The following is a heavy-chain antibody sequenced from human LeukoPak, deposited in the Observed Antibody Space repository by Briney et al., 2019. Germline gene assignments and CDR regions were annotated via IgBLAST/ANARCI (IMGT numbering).Heavy chain of an antibody. CDR3: ARGVGSSSSKWFDP. J-gene: IGHJ5*02. Sequence: KPSQTLSLTCTVSGDSISSGTYYWSWIRQPAGKGLEWIARVSSSGSSNYDPSLNSRVTISIDTSKNQFSLKLSSVTAADTAVYFCARGVGSSSSKWFDPWGQGTLVTVSS. V-gene: IGHV4-61*02. CDR1: GDSISSGTYY. CDR2: VSSSGSS. D-gene: IGHD6-6*01.